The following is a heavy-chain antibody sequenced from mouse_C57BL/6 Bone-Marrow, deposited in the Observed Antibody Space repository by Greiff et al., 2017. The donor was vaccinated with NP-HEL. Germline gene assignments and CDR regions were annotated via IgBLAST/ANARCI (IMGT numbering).Heavy chain of an antibody. D-gene: IGHD3-2*02. CDR1: GFTFSDFY. Sequence: EVKLVESGGGLVQSGRSLRLSCATSGFTFSDFYMEWVRQAPGKGLEWIAARRNKANDYNTEYSAYVKGRFIVSIDTSQIILYLQMNALGAEDTAMYYCARDSSGYDAMDYWGQGTSVTVSS. CDR2: RRNKANDYNT. V-gene: IGHV7-1*01. J-gene: IGHJ4*01. CDR3: ARDSSGYDAMDY.